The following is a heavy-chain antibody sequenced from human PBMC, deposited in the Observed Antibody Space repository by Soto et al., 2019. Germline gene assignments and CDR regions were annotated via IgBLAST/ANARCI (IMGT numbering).Heavy chain of an antibody. D-gene: IGHD6-19*01. CDR1: GFTFTTYA. V-gene: IGHV3-30*12. CDR2: VSSDGSNK. J-gene: IGHJ4*02. CDR3: ARDPDGGQWLFNY. Sequence: GGSLRLSCAASGFTFTTYAMNWVRQAPGQGLEWVAMVSSDGSNKNYADSVKGRFTVSRDNSKNTLWLQMDSLRAEDTAVYYCARDPDGGQWLFNYWGQGTLVTVSS.